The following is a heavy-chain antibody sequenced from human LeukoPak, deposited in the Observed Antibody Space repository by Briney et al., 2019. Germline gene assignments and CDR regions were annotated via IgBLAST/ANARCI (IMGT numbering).Heavy chain of an antibody. D-gene: IGHD6-19*01. CDR1: GFTVSGNS. Sequence: GGSLRLSCTVSGFTVSGNSMSWVRQAPGKGLEWVSFIYSDNTHYSDSVKGRFTISRDNSKNTLYLQMNTLRPEDTAVYYCAKDVVGQQWPENCWGQGTLVTVSS. V-gene: IGHV3-66*03. J-gene: IGHJ4*02. CDR2: IYSDNT. CDR3: AKDVVGQQWPENC.